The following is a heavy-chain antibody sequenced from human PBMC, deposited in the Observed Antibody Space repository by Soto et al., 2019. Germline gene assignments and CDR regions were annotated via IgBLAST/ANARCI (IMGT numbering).Heavy chain of an antibody. Sequence: QLQLQESGPGLVKPSETLSLTCTVSGGSISSSSSSWGWIRQPPGKGLEWLGIISYSGSTYYSPSLKGRVTISVDASKNLFSLKLSSVTAADTAVYYCARTYVTDVVVVPASKDYRDVWGKGTTVTVSS. D-gene: IGHD2-2*01. V-gene: IGHV4-39*01. CDR3: ARTYVTDVVVVPASKDYRDV. CDR1: GGSISSSSSS. CDR2: ISYSGST. J-gene: IGHJ6*03.